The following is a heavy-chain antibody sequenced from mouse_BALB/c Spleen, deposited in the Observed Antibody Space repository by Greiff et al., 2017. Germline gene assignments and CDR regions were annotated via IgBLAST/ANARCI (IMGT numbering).Heavy chain of an antibody. CDR1: GFTFSSFG. D-gene: IGHD1-1*01. V-gene: IGHV5-17*02. CDR3: ARVLRGYFDY. Sequence: EVQVVESGGGLVQPGGSRKLSCAASGFTFSSFGMHWVRQAPEKGLEWVAYISSGSSTIYYADTVKGRFTISRDNPKNTLFLQMTSLRSEDTAMYYCARVLRGYFDYWGQGTTLTVSS. J-gene: IGHJ2*01. CDR2: ISSGSSTI.